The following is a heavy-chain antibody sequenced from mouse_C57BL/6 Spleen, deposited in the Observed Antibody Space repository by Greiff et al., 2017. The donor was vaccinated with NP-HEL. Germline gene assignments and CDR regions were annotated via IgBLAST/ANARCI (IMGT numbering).Heavy chain of an antibody. D-gene: IGHD1-1*01. CDR2: IDPSDSYT. J-gene: IGHJ1*03. CDR3: ARDYGSLWYFDV. Sequence: QVQLQQPGAELVRPGTSVKLSCKASGYTFTSYWMHWVKQRPGQGLEWIGVIDPSDSYTNYNQKFKGKATLTVDTSSSTAYMQLSSLTSEDSAVYYCARDYGSLWYFDVWGTGTTVTVSS. V-gene: IGHV1-59*01. CDR1: GYTFTSYW.